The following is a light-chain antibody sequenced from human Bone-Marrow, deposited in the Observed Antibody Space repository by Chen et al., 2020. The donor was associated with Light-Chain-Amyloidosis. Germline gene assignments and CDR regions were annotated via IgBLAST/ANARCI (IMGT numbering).Light chain of an antibody. Sequence: QAVVTQEPSLTVSPGGTVTLTCRSSTGHLTTSHFPYWFQQKAGQAPRTLIYDTINKQPWTPARFSASLLGGKAALTLSGALPEDEADSSCFLSFCGAWVFGGGTTLTVL. V-gene: IGLV7-46*01. J-gene: IGLJ3*02. CDR2: DTI. CDR3: FLSFCGAWV. CDR1: TGHLTTSHF.